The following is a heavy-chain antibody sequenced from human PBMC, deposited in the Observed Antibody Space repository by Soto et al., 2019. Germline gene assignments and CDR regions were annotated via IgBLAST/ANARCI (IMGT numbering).Heavy chain of an antibody. Sequence: SETLSLTCTVSGGSLSNYCRGWIRRPPGKGLEWVGFICYNGNTNYNPSLENRVTISVDTSKNQFSLRLNSVTAADTAVYYCAKYKRTTTAAGVAFDYWGQGTLVTVSS. CDR2: ICYNGNT. J-gene: IGHJ4*02. CDR3: AKYKRTTTAAGVAFDY. CDR1: GGSLSNYC. V-gene: IGHV4-59*08. D-gene: IGHD6-13*01.